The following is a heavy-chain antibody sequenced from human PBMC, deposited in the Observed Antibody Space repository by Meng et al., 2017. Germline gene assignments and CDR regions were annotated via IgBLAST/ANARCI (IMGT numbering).Heavy chain of an antibody. CDR1: GFTFSSYS. D-gene: IGHD5-18*01. CDR3: ARDRGYSYGDRRADY. V-gene: IGHV3-21*01. Sequence: GGSLRLSCAASGFTFSSYSMNWVRQAPGKGLEWVSSISSSSSYIYYADSVKGRFTISRDNAKNSLYLQMNSLGAEDTAMYYCARDRGYSYGDRRADYWGQGTLVTVSS. CDR2: ISSSSSYI. J-gene: IGHJ4*02.